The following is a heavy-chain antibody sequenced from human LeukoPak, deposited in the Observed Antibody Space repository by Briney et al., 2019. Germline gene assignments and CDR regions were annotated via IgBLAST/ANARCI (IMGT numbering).Heavy chain of an antibody. V-gene: IGHV1-69*04. Sequence: GASVKVSCKASGGTFSSYAISWVRQAPGQGLEWMGRIIPILGIANYAQKFQGRVTITADKSTSTAYMELSSLRSEDTAVYYCAKDPSIAAAGTGDYWGQGTLVTVSS. J-gene: IGHJ4*02. CDR2: IIPILGIA. CDR1: GGTFSSYA. D-gene: IGHD6-13*01. CDR3: AKDPSIAAAGTGDY.